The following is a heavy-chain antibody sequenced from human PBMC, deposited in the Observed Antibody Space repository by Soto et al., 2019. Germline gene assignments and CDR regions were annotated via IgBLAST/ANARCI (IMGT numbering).Heavy chain of an antibody. CDR1: GFTFDDYA. V-gene: IGHV3-9*01. CDR2: VSWNSGSM. D-gene: IGHD3-22*01. CDR3: ARDRDYYDSSGYYYHFDY. J-gene: IGHJ4*02. Sequence: EVQLVESGGGLVQPGRSLRLSCAASGFTFDDYAMHWVRQAPGKGLEWVSGVSWNSGSMGYADSVKGRFTISRDNAKNSLYLRMNSLRAEDTAVYYCARDRDYYDSSGYYYHFDYWGQGTLVTVSS.